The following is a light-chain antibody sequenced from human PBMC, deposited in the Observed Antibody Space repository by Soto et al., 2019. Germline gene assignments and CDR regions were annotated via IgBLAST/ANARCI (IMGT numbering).Light chain of an antibody. CDR1: QSVSSY. J-gene: IGKJ5*01. CDR3: QQRSNWQIT. CDR2: DSS. V-gene: IGKV3-11*01. Sequence: EVVLTQSPATLSLSPGERATLSCRASQSVSSYLAWYQQKPGQAPRLLIYDSSNRATGIPARFSGSGSGTDFTLTISSLEHEDFVVYYCQQRSNWQITLGQGTRLEIK.